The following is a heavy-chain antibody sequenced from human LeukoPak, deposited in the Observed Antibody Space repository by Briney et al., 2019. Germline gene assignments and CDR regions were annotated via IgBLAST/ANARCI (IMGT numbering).Heavy chain of an antibody. D-gene: IGHD4-17*01. CDR2: IIGSGDTT. Sequence: GGSLRLSCAASGFPFSSHAMTWVRQAPGKGLEWVSRIIGSGDTTYYADSVKGRFTISRDNSKNTLYLQMNSLRAEDTAVYYCAKADGDYPPMGDYWGQGTLVTVSS. V-gene: IGHV3-23*01. CDR1: GFPFSSHA. CDR3: AKADGDYPPMGDY. J-gene: IGHJ4*02.